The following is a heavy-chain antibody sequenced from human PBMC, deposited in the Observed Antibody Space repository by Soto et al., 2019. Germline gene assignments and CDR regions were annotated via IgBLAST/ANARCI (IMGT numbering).Heavy chain of an antibody. Sequence: LFLTCAVYGGSFRDYYSTWIRQPPAKAPERMGEINHSGSTNYNPSLKSRLTISVDTSKNQFSLTLTSVTAADTAVYYCARGPYYYGTTTGYYPAFWYFDHWGQGSLVTVSS. V-gene: IGHV4-34*01. D-gene: IGHD3-10*01. J-gene: IGHJ4*02. CDR1: GGSFRDYY. CDR2: INHSGST. CDR3: ARGPYYYGTTTGYYPAFWYFDH.